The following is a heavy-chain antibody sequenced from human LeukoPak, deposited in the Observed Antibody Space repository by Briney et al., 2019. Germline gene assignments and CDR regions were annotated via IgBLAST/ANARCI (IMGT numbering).Heavy chain of an antibody. J-gene: IGHJ4*02. CDR2: ISPSGGST. CDR3: AKGNYYYDSSGYRHFGY. CDR1: GFTFSDYY. D-gene: IGHD3-22*01. V-gene: IGHV3-23*01. Sequence: GGSLRLSCAASGFTFSDYYMSWIRQAPGKGLEWVCTISPSGGSTYYTDSVKGRFTISRDSSKNTLFLQMSTLRAEDTAVYYCAKGNYYYDSSGYRHFGYWGQGTLVTVSS.